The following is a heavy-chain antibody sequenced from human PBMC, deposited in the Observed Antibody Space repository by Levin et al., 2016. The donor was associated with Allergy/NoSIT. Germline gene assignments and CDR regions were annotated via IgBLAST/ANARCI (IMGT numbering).Heavy chain of an antibody. D-gene: IGHD6-19*01. Sequence: WIRQPPGKGLEWIGSIYYSGSTYYNPSLKSRVTISVDTSKNQFSLKLSSVTAADTAVYYCARHDRGSGWYAPGYMDVWGKGTTVTVSS. CDR2: IYYSGST. V-gene: IGHV4-39*01. J-gene: IGHJ6*03. CDR3: ARHDRGSGWYAPGYMDV.